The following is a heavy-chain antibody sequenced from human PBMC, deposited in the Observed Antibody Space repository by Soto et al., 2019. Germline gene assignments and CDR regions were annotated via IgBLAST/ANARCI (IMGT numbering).Heavy chain of an antibody. CDR3: ARGSRRGVDY. D-gene: IGHD3-16*01. J-gene: IGHJ4*02. CDR1: GGSFSDYY. CDR2: INHSGST. V-gene: IGHV4-34*01. Sequence: QVQLQQWGAGLLKPSETLSLTCAVYGGSFSDYYWSWIRQPPRKGLEWIGEINHSGSTNDNPSLKKRVTMSVDTSKKQFSLKLSSVTAAGTALYYCARGSRRGVDYWGQGTLVTVSS.